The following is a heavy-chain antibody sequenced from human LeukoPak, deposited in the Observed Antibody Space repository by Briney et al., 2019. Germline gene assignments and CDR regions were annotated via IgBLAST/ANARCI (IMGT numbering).Heavy chain of an antibody. Sequence: SQTLSLTCTVSGGSISSGSYYWSWIRQPPGKGLEWIGYIYYSGSTNYNPSLKSRVTISVDTSKNQFSLKLSSVTAADTAVYYCARGGLGIAAAQFDYWGQGTLVTVSS. V-gene: IGHV4-61*01. CDR2: IYYSGST. CDR3: ARGGLGIAAAQFDY. CDR1: GGSISSGSYY. J-gene: IGHJ4*02. D-gene: IGHD6-13*01.